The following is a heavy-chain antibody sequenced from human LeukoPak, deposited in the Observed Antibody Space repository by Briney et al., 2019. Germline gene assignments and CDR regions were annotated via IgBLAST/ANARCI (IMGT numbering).Heavy chain of an antibody. V-gene: IGHV3-23*01. D-gene: IGHD2-2*01. CDR2: ITGGGGTT. CDR3: AKAHCGRYSCSRVDN. Sequence: GGSLRLSCAAPGFAFSSSAMSWVRQTPGKGLRWVSAITGGGGTTFSADSVKGRFTISRDDFKNTLYLQMNSLTVDDTAIYYCAKAHCGRYSCSRVDNWGQGILVTVSS. CDR1: GFAFSSSA. J-gene: IGHJ4*02.